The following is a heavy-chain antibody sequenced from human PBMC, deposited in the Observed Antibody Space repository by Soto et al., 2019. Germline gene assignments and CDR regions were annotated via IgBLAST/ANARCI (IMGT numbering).Heavy chain of an antibody. CDR1: GYTFTDYD. CDR2: MNPSSGYT. J-gene: IGHJ4*02. CDR3: ARFVLQQLSTMGY. Sequence: QVQLVQSGAEVKKPGASVRVSCKASGYTFTDYDINWVRQATGQGLEWLGWMNPSSGYTGYAQKFQGRVTMTWETSISTAYVEVSSLTSADTAFYYCARFVLQQLSTMGYGGQGALVTVSS. D-gene: IGHD3-10*01. V-gene: IGHV1-8*01.